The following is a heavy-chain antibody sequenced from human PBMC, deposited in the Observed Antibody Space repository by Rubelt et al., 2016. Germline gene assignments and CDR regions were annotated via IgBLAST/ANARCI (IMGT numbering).Heavy chain of an antibody. Sequence: WLTCTVSGGSISSYYWSWIRQPPGKGLEWIGYIYYSGSTYYNPSLKSRVTISLDTSKNQFSLKLSSVTAADTALYYCARYYYDFWGGGDYGMDGWGQGTTVTVSS. CDR3: ARYYYDFWGGGDYGMDG. CDR1: GGSISSYY. CDR2: IYYSGST. D-gene: IGHD3-3*01. V-gene: IGHV4-59*01. J-gene: IGHJ6*02.